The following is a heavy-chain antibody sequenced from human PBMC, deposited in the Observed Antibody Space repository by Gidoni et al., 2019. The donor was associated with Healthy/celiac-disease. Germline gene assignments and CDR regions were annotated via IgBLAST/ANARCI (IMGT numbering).Heavy chain of an antibody. J-gene: IGHJ3*02. V-gene: IGHV4-34*01. CDR2: INHSGST. Sequence: QVQLQQWGAGLLKPSETLSLTCAVYGGSFSGYYWSWIRQPPGKGLEWIGEINHSGSTNYNPSLKSRVTISVDTSKNQFSLKLSSVTAADTAVYYCARALPIYDYVWGSYRYLHFDIWGQGTMVTVSS. CDR1: GGSFSGYY. CDR3: ARALPIYDYVWGSYRYLHFDI. D-gene: IGHD3-16*02.